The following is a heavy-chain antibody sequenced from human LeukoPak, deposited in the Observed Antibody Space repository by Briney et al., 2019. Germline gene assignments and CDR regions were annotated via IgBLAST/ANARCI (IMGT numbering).Heavy chain of an antibody. CDR2: ISYDGSNK. Sequence: GRSLRLSCAASGFTFSSYGMHWVRQAPGKGLEWVAVISYDGSNKYYADSVKGRFTISRDNSKNTLYLQMNSLRAEDTAVYYCASQLGDASDIWGQGTMVTVSS. V-gene: IGHV3-30*03. D-gene: IGHD6-13*01. CDR1: GFTFSSYG. CDR3: ASQLGDASDI. J-gene: IGHJ3*02.